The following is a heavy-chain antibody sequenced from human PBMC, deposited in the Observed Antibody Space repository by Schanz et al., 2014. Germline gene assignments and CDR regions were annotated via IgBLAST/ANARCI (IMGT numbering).Heavy chain of an antibody. Sequence: EVQLLESGGGLVQPGGSLRLSCAASGFTFSSYAMSWVRQAPGKGLEWVSAISGSGGSTYYADSVKGRFTISRDNAKNTRFLQINSLRAEYTALYYCARDRSNADLDYWGQGTLVTVSS. CDR2: ISGSGGST. D-gene: IGHD1-26*01. V-gene: IGHV3-23*01. CDR3: ARDRSNADLDY. CDR1: GFTFSSYA. J-gene: IGHJ4*02.